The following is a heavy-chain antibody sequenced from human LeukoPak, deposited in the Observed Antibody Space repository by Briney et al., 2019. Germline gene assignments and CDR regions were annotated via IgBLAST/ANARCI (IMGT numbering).Heavy chain of an antibody. D-gene: IGHD5-24*01. Sequence: ASVRVSCKASGYTFTSYGISWVRQAPGQGLEWMGWISAYNGNTNYAQKLQGRVTMTTDTSTSTAYMELRSLRSDDTAVYYCARSPFPWLPLYCDYWGQGTLVTVSS. V-gene: IGHV1-18*01. CDR1: GYTFTSYG. J-gene: IGHJ4*02. CDR2: ISAYNGNT. CDR3: ARSPFPWLPLYCDY.